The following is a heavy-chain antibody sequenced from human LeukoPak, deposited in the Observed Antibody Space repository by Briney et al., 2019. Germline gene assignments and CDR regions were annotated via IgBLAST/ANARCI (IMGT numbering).Heavy chain of an antibody. J-gene: IGHJ5*02. CDR1: GGSFSGYY. D-gene: IGHD3-3*01. CDR3: ARGGEGQRITIFGVRKNNWFDP. CDR2: VNHSGST. V-gene: IGHV4-34*01. Sequence: SETLSLTCAVYGGSFSGYYWSWIRQPPGKGLEWIGEVNHSGSTNYNPSLKSRVTISVDTSKNQFSLKLSSVTAADTAVYYCARGGEGQRITIFGVRKNNWFDPWGQGTLVTVSS.